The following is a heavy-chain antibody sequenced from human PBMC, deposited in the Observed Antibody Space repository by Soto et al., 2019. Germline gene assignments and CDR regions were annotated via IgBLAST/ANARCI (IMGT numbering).Heavy chain of an antibody. J-gene: IGHJ6*02. V-gene: IGHV4-34*01. CDR3: ASNTVTPVDAMDV. CDR1: RGSFSAYY. D-gene: IGHD4-17*01. Sequence: PSETLSLTCGVSRGSFSAYYWTWIRQPPGKGLEWIAEINHRGDTTYNPSLRSRVTISVDTSRNHFFLRLNSVTVADTAIYYCASNTVTPVDAMDVWGQGTTVTVSS. CDR2: INHRGDT.